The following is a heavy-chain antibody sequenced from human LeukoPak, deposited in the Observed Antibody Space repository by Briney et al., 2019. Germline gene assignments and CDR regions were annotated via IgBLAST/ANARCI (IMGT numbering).Heavy chain of an antibody. Sequence: GGSLRLSCAASGFTFSSYSMSWVRQAPGKGLEWVSSISGSGGRIDYADSVKGRFTISRDNSKNTLSLQMNSLTAEDTAVYYCAKNPRPEGWIYFDSWGQGILVTVSS. CDR2: ISGSGGRI. CDR1: GFTFSSYS. CDR3: AKNPRPEGWIYFDS. J-gene: IGHJ4*02. D-gene: IGHD1-14*01. V-gene: IGHV3-23*01.